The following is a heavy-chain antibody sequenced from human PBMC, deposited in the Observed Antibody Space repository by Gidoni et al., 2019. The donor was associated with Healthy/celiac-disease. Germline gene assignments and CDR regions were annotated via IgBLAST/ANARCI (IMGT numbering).Heavy chain of an antibody. D-gene: IGHD3-10*01. CDR2: IWYDGSNK. J-gene: IGHJ5*02. Sequence: QVQLVESGGGVVQPGRSLRLSCAASGFTFSSYGLHWGRQAPGKGLAWVAVIWYDGSNKYYADSVKGRFTISRDNSKNTLYLQMNSLRAEDTAVYYCARDVPGAYYYGSGSPGGPWGQGTLVTVSS. V-gene: IGHV3-33*01. CDR3: ARDVPGAYYYGSGSPGGP. CDR1: GFTFSSYG.